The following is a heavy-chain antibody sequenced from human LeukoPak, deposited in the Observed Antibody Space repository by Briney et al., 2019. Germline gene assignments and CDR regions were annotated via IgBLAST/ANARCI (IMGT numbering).Heavy chain of an antibody. CDR2: MSPNSGST. J-gene: IGHJ4*02. D-gene: IGHD7-27*01. CDR1: GYTFTSYD. V-gene: IGHV1-8*01. CDR3: ARTPPNWGADY. Sequence: ASVKVSCKASGYTFTSYDINWVRQATGQGLEWMGWMSPNSGSTGYAQKFQGRVTMTRDTSIGTAYLELSSLKSEDTAVYYCARTPPNWGADYWGQGTLVTVSS.